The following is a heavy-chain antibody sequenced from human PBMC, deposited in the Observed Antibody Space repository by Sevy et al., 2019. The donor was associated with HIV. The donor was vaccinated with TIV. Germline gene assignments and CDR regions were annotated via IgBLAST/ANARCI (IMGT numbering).Heavy chain of an antibody. CDR1: GFTFSSYA. Sequence: GGSLRLSCAASGFTFSSYAMHWVRQAPGKGLEWVAVISYDGSNKYYADSVKGRFTISRDNSKNTLYLQMNSLRAEDTAVYYCARDRYYGDYYPPFDYWGQGTLVTVSS. J-gene: IGHJ4*02. D-gene: IGHD4-17*01. CDR2: ISYDGSNK. V-gene: IGHV3-30-3*01. CDR3: ARDRYYGDYYPPFDY.